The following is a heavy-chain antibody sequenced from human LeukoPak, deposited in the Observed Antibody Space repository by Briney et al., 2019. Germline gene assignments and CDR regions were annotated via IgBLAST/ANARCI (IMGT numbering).Heavy chain of an antibody. CDR1: GFSFSNAW. Sequence: GGSLRLSCAASGFSFSNAWMSWVRQAPGKGLEWVARIKSKTDGGTTDYAAPVKGRFTISRDDSKNTLYLQMNSLRAEDTAVYYCAKNPPYYDSSGYYYGVAGGGDVWGKGTTVTVSS. V-gene: IGHV3-15*01. J-gene: IGHJ6*04. D-gene: IGHD3-22*01. CDR3: AKNPPYYDSSGYYYGVAGGGDV. CDR2: IKSKTDGGTT.